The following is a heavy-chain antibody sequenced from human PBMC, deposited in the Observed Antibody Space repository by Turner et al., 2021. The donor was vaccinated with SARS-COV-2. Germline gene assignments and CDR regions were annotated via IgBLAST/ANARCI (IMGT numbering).Heavy chain of an antibody. J-gene: IGHJ4*02. CDR2: IDYSGST. CDR3: ASRTSRWLQPYFDY. CDR1: GGSISSYY. Sequence: QVQLQESGPGLVKPSETLSLTCTVSGGSISSYYWSWIRQPPGKGLEWIGYIDYSGSTNYNPSLKSRVTISVDTSKNQFSLKLSSVTAADTALYYCASRTSRWLQPYFDYWGQGTLVTVSS. V-gene: IGHV4-59*08. D-gene: IGHD5-12*01.